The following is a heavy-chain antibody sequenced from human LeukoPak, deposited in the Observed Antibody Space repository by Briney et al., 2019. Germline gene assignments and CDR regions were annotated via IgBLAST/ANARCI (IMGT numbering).Heavy chain of an antibody. Sequence: RGSLSLSCAASGFTFSSYAMHWVRQAPGKGLEWVAVISYDGSNKYYADSVKGRFTISRDNSKNTLYLQMNSLRAEDTAVYYCARETYDFWSGYSGVDVWGQGTTVTVSS. CDR1: GFTFSSYA. D-gene: IGHD3-3*01. V-gene: IGHV3-30*04. CDR2: ISYDGSNK. J-gene: IGHJ6*02. CDR3: ARETYDFWSGYSGVDV.